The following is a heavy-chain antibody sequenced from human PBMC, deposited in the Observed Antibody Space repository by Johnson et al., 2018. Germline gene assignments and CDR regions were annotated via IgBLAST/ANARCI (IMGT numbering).Heavy chain of an antibody. CDR2: ISYDGSNK. J-gene: IGHJ3*02. Sequence: VQLVESGGGVVQPGRSLRLSCAASGFTFSSYGMHWVRQAPGKGLEWVAVISYDGSNKYYADSVKGRFTISRDNSKNTVYLQMDSLRAGDTAVYYCAKGGGSPDAFDIWGQGTMVTVSS. CDR3: AKGGGSPDAFDI. CDR1: GFTFSSYG. D-gene: IGHD1-26*01. V-gene: IGHV3-30*18.